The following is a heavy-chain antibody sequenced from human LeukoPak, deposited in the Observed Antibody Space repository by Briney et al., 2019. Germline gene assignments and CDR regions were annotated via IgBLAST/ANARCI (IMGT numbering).Heavy chain of an antibody. CDR3: AKRDVGGGYFDC. CDR2: IRYDGSNT. V-gene: IGHV3-30*02. D-gene: IGHD3-10*01. Sequence: GGSLRLSCAASGFTFSSYGMHWVRQAPGKGLEWVAFIRYDGSNTYYADSVKGRFTISRDNSKNTLYLQMNSLRAEDTAVYYCAKRDVGGGYFDCWGQGTLVTVSS. J-gene: IGHJ4*02. CDR1: GFTFSSYG.